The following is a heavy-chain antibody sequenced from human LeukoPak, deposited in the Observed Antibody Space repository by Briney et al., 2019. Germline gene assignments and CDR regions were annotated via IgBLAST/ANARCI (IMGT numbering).Heavy chain of an antibody. D-gene: IGHD1-20*01. CDR3: ARELITGTTTGFDP. Sequence: PSETLSLTCTVSGGSISSFYWSWLRQPPGKGLEWIGYIYYSGSTNYNPSLKSRVTISVDTSKNQFSLKLSSVTAADTAVYYCARELITGTTTGFDPWGQGTLVTVSS. J-gene: IGHJ5*02. CDR2: IYYSGST. V-gene: IGHV4-59*01. CDR1: GGSISSFY.